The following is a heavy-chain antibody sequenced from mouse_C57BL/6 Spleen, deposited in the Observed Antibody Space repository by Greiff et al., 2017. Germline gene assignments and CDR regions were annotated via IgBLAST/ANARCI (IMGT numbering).Heavy chain of an antibody. J-gene: IGHJ3*01. D-gene: IGHD1-1*01. V-gene: IGHV3-6*01. CDR3: ARDDYYGRRAWFAY. CDR2: ISYDGSN. Sequence: ESGPGLVKPSQSLSLTCSVTGYSITSGYYWNWIRQFPGNKLEWMGYISYDGSNNYNPSLKNRISITRDTSKNQFFLKLNSVTTEDTATYYCARDDYYGRRAWFAYWGQGTLVTVSA. CDR1: GYSITSGYY.